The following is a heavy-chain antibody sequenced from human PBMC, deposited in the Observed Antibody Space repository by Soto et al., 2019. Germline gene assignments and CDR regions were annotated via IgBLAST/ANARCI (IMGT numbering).Heavy chain of an antibody. CDR2: IYYSGST. V-gene: IGHV4-39*01. J-gene: IGHJ6*02. Sequence: SETLSLTCTVSGGSISSSSYYWGWIRLPPGKGLEWIGSIYYSGSTYYNPSLKSRVTISVDTSKNQSSLKLSSVTATDTAVYYCACIFSGGYGYGFYYYGMDVWGQGTTVTVS. CDR3: ACIFSGGYGYGFYYYGMDV. CDR1: GGSISSSSYY. D-gene: IGHD5-18*01.